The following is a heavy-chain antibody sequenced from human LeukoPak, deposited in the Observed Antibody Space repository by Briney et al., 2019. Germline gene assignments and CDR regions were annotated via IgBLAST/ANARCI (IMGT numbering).Heavy chain of an antibody. V-gene: IGHV4-39*01. CDR1: GGSISSSSYY. CDR3: ARVPVGTTGYPEGSFDP. D-gene: IGHD5-12*01. CDR2: IYYSGST. J-gene: IGHJ5*02. Sequence: SETLSLTCTVSGGSISSSSYYWGWIRQPPGKGLEWIGSIYYSGSTYYNPSLKSRVTISVDTSKNQFSLKLSSVTAADTAVYYCARVPVGTTGYPEGSFDPWGQGTLVTVSS.